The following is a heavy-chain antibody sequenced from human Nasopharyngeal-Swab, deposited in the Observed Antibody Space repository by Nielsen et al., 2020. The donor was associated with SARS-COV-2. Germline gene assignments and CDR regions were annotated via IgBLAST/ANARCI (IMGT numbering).Heavy chain of an antibody. D-gene: IGHD3-9*01. CDR2: ISYDGSNK. CDR1: GFTFSSYA. V-gene: IGHV3-30-3*01. J-gene: IGHJ6*03. Sequence: GESLKISCAASGFTFSSYAMHWVRQAPGKGLEWVAVISYDGSNKYYADSVKGRFTISRDNSKNTLYLQMNSLRAEDTAVYYCARKADWSLYYYHMDVWGKGTTVTVSS. CDR3: ARKADWSLYYYHMDV.